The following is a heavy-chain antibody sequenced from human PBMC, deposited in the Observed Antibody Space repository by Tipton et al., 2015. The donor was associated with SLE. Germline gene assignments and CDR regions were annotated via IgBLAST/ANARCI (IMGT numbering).Heavy chain of an antibody. CDR3: ASRGAYRVFAY. CDR2: INHSGST. D-gene: IGHD5-24*01. V-gene: IGHV4-34*01. CDR1: GGSFSGYY. Sequence: TLSLTCTVYGGSFSGYYWTWIRQPPGKGLEWIGEINHSGSTNYNPSLKSRVTTSVDTSKNQFSLKLSSVTAADTAVYYCASRGAYRVFAYWGQGTLVTVSS. J-gene: IGHJ4*02.